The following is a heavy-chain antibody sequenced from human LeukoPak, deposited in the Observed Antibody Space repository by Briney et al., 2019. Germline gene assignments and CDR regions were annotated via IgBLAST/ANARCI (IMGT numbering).Heavy chain of an antibody. D-gene: IGHD2-15*01. CDR1: GFSIRSDSY. J-gene: IGHJ4*02. Sequence: PSETLSLTCTVSGFSIRSDSYWGWIRQPPGKGLEWIGYIYYSGSTNYNPSLKSRVTISVDTSKNQFSLKLSSVTAADTAVYYCARDSGGSYHFDYWGQGTLVTVSS. CDR2: IYYSGST. CDR3: ARDSGGSYHFDY. V-gene: IGHV4-59*01.